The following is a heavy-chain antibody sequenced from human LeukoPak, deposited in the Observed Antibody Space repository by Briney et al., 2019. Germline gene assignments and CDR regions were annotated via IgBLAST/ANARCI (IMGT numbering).Heavy chain of an antibody. V-gene: IGHV3-30-3*01. Sequence: GGSLRLSCAASGFTFSNYAMHWVRQAPGKGLEWVAVISYDGSNYFYADSVKGRFTISRVNSKNTLYLQMNSLRAEDTAVYYCAREPYSSSWYFSYYFDYWGQGTLVTVSS. CDR2: ISYDGSNY. J-gene: IGHJ4*02. D-gene: IGHD6-13*01. CDR1: GFTFSNYA. CDR3: AREPYSSSWYFSYYFDY.